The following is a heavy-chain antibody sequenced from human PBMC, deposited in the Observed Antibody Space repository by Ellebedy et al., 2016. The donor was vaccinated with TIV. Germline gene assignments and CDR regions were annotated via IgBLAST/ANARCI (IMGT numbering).Heavy chain of an antibody. D-gene: IGHD3-22*01. V-gene: IGHV1-18*01. Sequence: AASVKVFCKASGYTFSSYGISWVQQSPGQGLEWMGWISAYTGNTNYAQKLQGRVTMTTDTSTSTAYMELRRRRSEDTAVYYFARDAMVDSSGYINWWGQGTLVTVSS. CDR3: ARDAMVDSSGYINW. J-gene: IGHJ4*02. CDR2: ISAYTGNT. CDR1: GYTFSSYG.